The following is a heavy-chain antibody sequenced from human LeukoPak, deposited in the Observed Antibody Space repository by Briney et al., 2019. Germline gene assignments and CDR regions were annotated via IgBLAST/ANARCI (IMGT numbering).Heavy chain of an antibody. D-gene: IGHD6-6*01. CDR1: GFSFSNYW. Sequence: GGSLRLSCVASGFSFSNYWMSWVRQAPGKGLEWVANIKQDGSMKGYVDSVKGRFTISRDNAKNSLYLQMNSLRADDTAVYFCAMIEQVVSNVEGGYWGQGTLVTVSS. J-gene: IGHJ4*02. V-gene: IGHV3-7*01. CDR3: AMIEQVVSNVEGGY. CDR2: IKQDGSMK.